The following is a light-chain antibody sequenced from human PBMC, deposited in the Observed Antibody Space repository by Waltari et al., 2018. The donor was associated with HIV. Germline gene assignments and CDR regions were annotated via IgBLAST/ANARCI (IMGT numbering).Light chain of an antibody. CDR3: ATWDGSLGGAYV. CDR1: PSNVGSNF. Sequence: QSVLTQPPSASETPGQRVTISCSGTPSNVGSNFVSWYQQLPGTAPKLLSYRDNRRPSGVPDRFSGSKSGASASLAISGLRSEDEADYYCATWDGSLGGAYVFGAGTKVSVL. CDR2: RDN. V-gene: IGLV1-47*01. J-gene: IGLJ1*01.